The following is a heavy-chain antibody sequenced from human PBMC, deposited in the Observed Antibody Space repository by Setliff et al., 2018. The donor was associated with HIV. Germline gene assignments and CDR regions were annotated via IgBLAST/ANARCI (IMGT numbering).Heavy chain of an antibody. Sequence: GESLKISCAASGFTFSSYEMNWVRQAPGKGLEWLSYISSSGSTIYYADSVKGRFTVSRDNAKNSLYLQVNSLRAEDTAVYYCAKDRSGSYSFARDWGQGTLVTVSS. CDR2: ISSSGSTI. CDR3: AKDRSGSYSFARD. J-gene: IGHJ4*02. D-gene: IGHD1-26*01. V-gene: IGHV3-48*03. CDR1: GFTFSSYE.